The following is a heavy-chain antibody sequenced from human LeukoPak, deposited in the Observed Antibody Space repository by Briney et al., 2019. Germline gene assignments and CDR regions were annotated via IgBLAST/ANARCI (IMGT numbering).Heavy chain of an antibody. CDR2: IYYSGST. V-gene: IGHV4-39*01. J-gene: IGHJ3*02. Sequence: SETLSLTCTVSGGSISSSSYYWGWIRQPPGKGLEWIGSIYYSGSTYYNPSLKSRVTISVDTSKNQFSLKLSSVTAADTAVYYCARRPTDLCSGGSCYYAFDIWGQGTMVTVSS. D-gene: IGHD2-15*01. CDR3: ARRPTDLCSGGSCYYAFDI. CDR1: GGSISSSSYY.